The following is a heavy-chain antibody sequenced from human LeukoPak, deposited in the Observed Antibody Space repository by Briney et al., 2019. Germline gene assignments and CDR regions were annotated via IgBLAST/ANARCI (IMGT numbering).Heavy chain of an antibody. Sequence: GRSLRLSCAASKFTFSSYNMNWVRQAPGKGLEWVSFITTSSSTIYYADSVKGRFTISRDNSKNTLYLQMNGLRADDTAVYYCALLDKLLVSDPWGQGTLVTVSS. CDR2: ITTSSSTI. CDR3: ALLDKLLVSDP. D-gene: IGHD2/OR15-2a*01. CDR1: KFTFSSYN. J-gene: IGHJ5*02. V-gene: IGHV3-48*01.